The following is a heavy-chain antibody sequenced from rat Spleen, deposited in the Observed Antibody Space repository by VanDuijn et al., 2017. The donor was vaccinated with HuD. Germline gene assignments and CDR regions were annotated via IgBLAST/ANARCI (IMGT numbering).Heavy chain of an antibody. V-gene: IGHV5-7*01. CDR2: ISYDGSST. CDR3: ARGFTHWYFDF. J-gene: IGHJ1*01. Sequence: EVQLVESGGGLVQPGRSLKLSCAASGFTFSRSAMAWVRQAPKKGLEWVATISYDGSSTYYRDSVKGRFIISRDSAKNTLYLQMDSLRSEDTATYYCARGFTHWYFDFWGPGTMVTVSS. CDR1: GFTFSRSA. D-gene: IGHD3-1*01.